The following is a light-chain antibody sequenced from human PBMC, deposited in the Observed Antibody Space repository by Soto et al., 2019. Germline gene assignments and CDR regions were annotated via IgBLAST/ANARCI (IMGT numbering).Light chain of an antibody. CDR3: LPDYNFRR. J-gene: IGKJ1*01. Sequence: QMTQYPNSLSAAVGGRVNITSRASQGIRNDLHWFQQKPGKAPRLLIYAASHLQNGVPSRFSGGGSGTDFSLTISSLPPEDFATYYCLPDYNFRRFAQGTKVDIK. V-gene: IGKV1-6*01. CDR1: QGIRND. CDR2: AAS.